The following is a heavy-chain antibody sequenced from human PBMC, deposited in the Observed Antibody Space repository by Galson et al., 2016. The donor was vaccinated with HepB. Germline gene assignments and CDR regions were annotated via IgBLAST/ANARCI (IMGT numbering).Heavy chain of an antibody. V-gene: IGHV4-4*02. Sequence: SETLSLTCAVSGDSMRSFDWWSWVRQSPEMGLEWIGEVSHGGTAHYSPSLESRVIMSLDNSNKEFSLKLTSVTAADTAVYYCAKDGGWGVGYFDYWGQGTLVTVSS. CDR2: VSHGGTA. CDR3: AKDGGWGVGYFDY. J-gene: IGHJ4*02. D-gene: IGHD3-10*01. CDR1: GDSMRSFDW.